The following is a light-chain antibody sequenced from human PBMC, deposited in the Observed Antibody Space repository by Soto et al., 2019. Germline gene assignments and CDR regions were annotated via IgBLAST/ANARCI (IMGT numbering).Light chain of an antibody. V-gene: IGKV1-12*01. Sequence: DIQMTQSPPFLSASVGDRVSMTCRASQGVNRWLAWYQQKPGKAPRLLIYATSTLQSGVPSRFSGSGSGADFTLPTSSLHPESFATYFCQQSISFPLTFAGETKVGIK. CDR3: QQSISFPLT. CDR2: ATS. J-gene: IGKJ4*01. CDR1: QGVNRW.